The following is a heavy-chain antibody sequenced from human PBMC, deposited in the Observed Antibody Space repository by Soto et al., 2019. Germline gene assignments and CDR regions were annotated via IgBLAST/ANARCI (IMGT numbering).Heavy chain of an antibody. D-gene: IGHD3-9*01. CDR2: PSYGIPS. CDR3: ARTGDSKMDV. V-gene: IGHV4-31*02. J-gene: IGHJ6*01. CDR1: GGSTTSVGYD. Sequence: QVQLQESGPGLVKPSQTLSLPSSVSGGSTTSVGYDGTGIPQFPGMGLEWIGYPSYGIPSYYNPSLKSRVPMSHDTSKNQFSRKLTSVTGEDTVIYFCARTGDSKMDVWGIGPAVTAS.